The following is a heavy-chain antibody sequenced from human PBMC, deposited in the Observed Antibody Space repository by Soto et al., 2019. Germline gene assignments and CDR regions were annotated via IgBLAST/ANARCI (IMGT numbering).Heavy chain of an antibody. V-gene: IGHV1-24*01. CDR1: GYTLTELS. Sequence: GASVKVSCKVSGYTLTELSMHWVRQAPGKGLEWMGGFDPEDGETIYAQKFQGRVTMTEDTSTDTAYMELSSLRSEDTAVYYCATVSYDSSGYYLQAFDYWGQGTLVTVSS. CDR2: FDPEDGET. J-gene: IGHJ4*02. CDR3: ATVSYDSSGYYLQAFDY. D-gene: IGHD3-22*01.